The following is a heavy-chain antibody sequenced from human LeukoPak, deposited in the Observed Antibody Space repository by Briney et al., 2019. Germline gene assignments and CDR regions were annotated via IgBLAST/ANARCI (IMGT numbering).Heavy chain of an antibody. CDR3: ARALPGYYDSSGYYYVPWAFDY. CDR1: GGSFSGYY. D-gene: IGHD3-22*01. Sequence: SETLSLTCAVYGGSFSGYYWSWIRQPPGKVLEWIGYIYYSGSTNYNPSLKSRVTISVDTSKNQFSLKLSSVTAADTAVYYCARALPGYYDSSGYYYVPWAFDYWGQGTLVAVSS. V-gene: IGHV4-59*01. J-gene: IGHJ4*02. CDR2: IYYSGST.